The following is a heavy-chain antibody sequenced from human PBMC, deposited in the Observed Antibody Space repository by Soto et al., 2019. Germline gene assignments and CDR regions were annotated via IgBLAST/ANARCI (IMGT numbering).Heavy chain of an antibody. CDR3: ARHRGYDLGYYYYGMDV. Sequence: GESLKISCKGSGYSFTSYWIGWVRQMPGKGLEWMGIIYPGDSDTRYSPSFQGQVTISADKSISTAYLQWSSLKASDTAMYYCARHRGYDLGYYYYGMDVWGQGTTVTVSS. CDR1: GYSFTSYW. V-gene: IGHV5-51*01. D-gene: IGHD5-12*01. CDR2: IYPGDSDT. J-gene: IGHJ6*02.